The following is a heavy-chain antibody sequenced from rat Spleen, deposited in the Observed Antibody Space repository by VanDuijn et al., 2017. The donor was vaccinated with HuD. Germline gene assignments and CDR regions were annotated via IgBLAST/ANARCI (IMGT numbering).Heavy chain of an antibody. Sequence: EVQLVESGGGLMQPGRSLKLSCAASGFSFSNHYMAWVRQAPKKGLEWVATISTSGSNTFYPDSVKGRFTISRDTAKSSLYLQMSSLKSEDTATYYCTRLGDTHYGYNPLDAWGQGASVTVSS. CDR1: GFSFSNHY. V-gene: IGHV5-25*01. CDR3: TRLGDTHYGYNPLDA. D-gene: IGHD1-9*01. J-gene: IGHJ4*01. CDR2: ISTSGSNT.